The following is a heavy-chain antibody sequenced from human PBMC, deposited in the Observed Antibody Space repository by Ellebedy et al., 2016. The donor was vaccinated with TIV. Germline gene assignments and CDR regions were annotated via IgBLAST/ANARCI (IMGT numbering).Heavy chain of an antibody. Sequence: GSLRLSCAVSGGSFSAYYWSWIRQTPGKGLEWIGEISHSGSTYYDTSLQSRVSISLDTSRKQFSLRLVSLTAADTAVYYCARSRSAVVTAYNWLDPWGQGTLVTVSS. CDR1: GGSFSAYY. J-gene: IGHJ5*02. V-gene: IGHV4-34*01. CDR2: ISHSGST. CDR3: ARSRSAVVTAYNWLDP. D-gene: IGHD2-21*02.